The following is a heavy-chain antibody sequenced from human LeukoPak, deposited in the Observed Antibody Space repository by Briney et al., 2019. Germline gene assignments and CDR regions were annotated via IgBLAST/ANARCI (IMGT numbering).Heavy chain of an antibody. V-gene: IGHV4-59*08. CDR2: ISDIGSI. CDR1: GGSISSYY. Sequence: SETPSLTCTVSGGSISSYYWSWICQPPGKGLEWIAYISDIGSINYNPSLKSRVTISLDTSKNQFSLKLSSVTAADTAVYYCAGHHPRNTVDFWGQGTLVTVSS. D-gene: IGHD2/OR15-2a*01. J-gene: IGHJ4*02. CDR3: AGHHPRNTVDF.